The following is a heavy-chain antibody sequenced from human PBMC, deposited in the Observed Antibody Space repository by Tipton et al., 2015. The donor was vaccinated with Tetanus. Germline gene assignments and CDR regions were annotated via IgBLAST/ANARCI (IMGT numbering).Heavy chain of an antibody. V-gene: IGHV5-51*01. CDR1: GYNFISYW. CDR2: IYPADSDI. Sequence: QLVQSGAELKKPGESLRISCKGSGYNFISYWIAWVRHMPGKGLEWMGVIYPADSDIRSSPSFQGQVTMSVDKSTSTAYLQWRSLKASDTAMYYCARHSVGSAIGYYDDLDVWGQGTTVTVSS. J-gene: IGHJ6*02. D-gene: IGHD4-23*01. CDR3: ARHSVGSAIGYYDDLDV.